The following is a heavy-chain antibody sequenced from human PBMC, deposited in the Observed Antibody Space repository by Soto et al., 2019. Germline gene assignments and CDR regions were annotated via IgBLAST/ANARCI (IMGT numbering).Heavy chain of an antibody. D-gene: IGHD1-1*01. Sequence: GGSLRLSCAASGFTFSNYAMGWVRPAPGTVLYWSSTICSTGDGTDYAFSVKFRFSISRDNSKNTLYLQMNSLRAKATAVYYGSQAKSRERQLEDWRQGTLVSVTS. CDR1: GFTFSNYA. CDR3: SQAKSRERQLED. CDR2: ICSTGDGT. J-gene: IGHJ4*02. V-gene: IGHV3-23*01.